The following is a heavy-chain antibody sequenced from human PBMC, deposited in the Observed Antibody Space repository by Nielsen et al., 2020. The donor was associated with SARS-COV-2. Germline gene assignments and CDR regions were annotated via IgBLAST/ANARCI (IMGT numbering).Heavy chain of an antibody. CDR3: ARDILVLTFDP. V-gene: IGHV3-30-3*01. CDR1: GFTFSSYA. D-gene: IGHD2-8*01. J-gene: IGHJ5*02. Sequence: GESLKISCAASGFTFSSYAMHWVRQAPGKGLEWVAVISYDGSNKYYADSVKGRFTISRDNSKNTLYLQMNSLRAEDTAVYYCARDILVLTFDPWGQGTLVTVSS. CDR2: ISYDGSNK.